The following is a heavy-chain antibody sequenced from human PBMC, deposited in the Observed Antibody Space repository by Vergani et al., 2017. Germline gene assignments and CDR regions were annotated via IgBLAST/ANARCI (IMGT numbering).Heavy chain of an antibody. CDR2: FDPEDGET. J-gene: IGHJ4*02. Sequence: QVQLVQSGAEVKKPGASVKVSCKVSGYTLTELSMHWVRQAPGKGLEWMGGFDPEDGETIYEQKFQGRVTRTEDTSTDTAYMELSSLRSEDTAVYYCARDLQWVDNHGGQNYFDYWGQGTLVTVSS. CDR1: GYTLTELS. D-gene: IGHD6-19*01. CDR3: ARDLQWVDNHGGQNYFDY. V-gene: IGHV1-24*01.